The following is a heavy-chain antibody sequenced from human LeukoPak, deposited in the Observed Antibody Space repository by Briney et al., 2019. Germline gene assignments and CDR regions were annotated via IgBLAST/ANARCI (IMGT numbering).Heavy chain of an antibody. J-gene: IGHJ5*02. CDR1: GGSISSSSYY. Sequence: PSETLSLTCTVSGGSISSSSYYWGWIRQPPGEGLEWIGSIYYSGSTYYNPSLKSRVTISVDTSKNQFSLKLSSVTAADTAVYYCARLAAAGLDWFDPWGQGTLVTVSS. D-gene: IGHD6-13*01. CDR2: IYYSGST. CDR3: ARLAAAGLDWFDP. V-gene: IGHV4-39*01.